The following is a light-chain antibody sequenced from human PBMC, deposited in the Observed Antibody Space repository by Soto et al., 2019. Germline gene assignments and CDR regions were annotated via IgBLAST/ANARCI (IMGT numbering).Light chain of an antibody. CDR2: AAS. Sequence: GDRVAITCRASQSISSYLNWYQQKPGKAPKLLIYAASTLQSGVPSRFSGSGSGTDFTRTICSLQPEDVVTYYCQHYNSYSEACGQGTKVDIK. J-gene: IGKJ1*01. V-gene: IGKV1-27*01. CDR1: QSISSY. CDR3: QHYNSYSEA.